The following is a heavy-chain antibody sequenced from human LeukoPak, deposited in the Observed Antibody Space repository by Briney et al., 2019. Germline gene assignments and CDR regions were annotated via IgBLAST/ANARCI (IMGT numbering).Heavy chain of an antibody. CDR3: ARGLPNDDAFDI. V-gene: IGHV4-59*01. J-gene: IGHJ3*02. Sequence: NPSETLSLTCTVSGGSISSYYWSWIRQPPGKGLEWIGYIYYSGSTNYNPSLKSRVTISVDTSKNQLSLKLSSVTAADTAVYYCARGLPNDDAFDIWGQGTMVTVSS. CDR2: IYYSGST. D-gene: IGHD2-2*01. CDR1: GGSISSYY.